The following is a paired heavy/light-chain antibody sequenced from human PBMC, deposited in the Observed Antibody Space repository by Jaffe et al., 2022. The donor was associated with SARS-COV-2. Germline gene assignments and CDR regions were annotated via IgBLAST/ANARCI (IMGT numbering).Light chain of an antibody. Sequence: QSVLTQPPSVSGAPGQRVTVSCTGSSSNIGAGFGVHWYQHLPGTAPKLLIYGNDNRPSGVPDRFSGSTSGTSASLAISGLQADDEAHYYCQSYDSSLGASVFGGGTKLTVL. CDR3: QSYDSSLGASV. V-gene: IGLV1-40*01. CDR1: SSNIGAGFG. CDR2: GND. J-gene: IGLJ2*01.
Heavy chain of an antibody. Sequence: QVQLQQWGAGLLKPSETLSLTCAVYGGTFSASYWSWIRQPPGKGLEWIGEINHSGSTNYNPSLKSRVTISVDTSKNQVSLKLSSVTAADTATYYCARLITLIRGATWGFDPWGQGTLVTVSS. CDR3: ARLITLIRGATWGFDP. CDR2: INHSGST. D-gene: IGHD3-10*01. J-gene: IGHJ5*02. V-gene: IGHV4-34*01. CDR1: GGTFSASY.